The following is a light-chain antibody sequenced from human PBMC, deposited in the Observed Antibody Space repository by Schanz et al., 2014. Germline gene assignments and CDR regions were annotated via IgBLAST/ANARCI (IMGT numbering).Light chain of an antibody. CDR1: QSISSNS. CDR3: QHYSLSPL. V-gene: IGKV3-20*01. J-gene: IGKJ1*01. Sequence: EIVLTQSPGTLSLSPGERATLSCRASQSISSNSLAWYQQKPGQAPRLLIHGASNRATDIPDRFSGSGSGTDFTLTISRLEPEDFAVYYCQHYSLSPLFGQGTKVDI. CDR2: GAS.